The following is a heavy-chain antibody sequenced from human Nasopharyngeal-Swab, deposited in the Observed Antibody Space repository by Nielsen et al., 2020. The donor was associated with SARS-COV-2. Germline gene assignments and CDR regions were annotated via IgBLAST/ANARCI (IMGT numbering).Heavy chain of an antibody. J-gene: IGHJ1*01. CDR3: AKQPWVVTPDFQH. CDR1: GFTFSSYS. V-gene: IGHV3-21*04. D-gene: IGHD4-23*01. Sequence: GESLKISCAASGFTFSSYSMNWVRQAPGKGLEWVSSISSSSSYIYYADSVKGRFTISRDNAKNSLYLQMNSLRAEDTAVYYCAKQPWVVTPDFQHWGQGTLVTVSS. CDR2: ISSSSSYI.